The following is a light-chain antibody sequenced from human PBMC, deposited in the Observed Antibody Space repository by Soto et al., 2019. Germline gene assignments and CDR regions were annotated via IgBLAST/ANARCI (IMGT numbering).Light chain of an antibody. V-gene: IGLV2-14*01. CDR3: SSKSSCSTAML. CDR1: SSDVGGYKY. CDR2: EVS. Sequence: QSALTQPASVSGSPGQSITISCTGTSSDVGGYKYVSWYQHHPGEAPKLIIYEVSHRPSGISNRFSGSKSGNTASLTISGLQVEDESRYYCSSKSSCSTAMLFCGGTKLTVL. J-gene: IGLJ3*02.